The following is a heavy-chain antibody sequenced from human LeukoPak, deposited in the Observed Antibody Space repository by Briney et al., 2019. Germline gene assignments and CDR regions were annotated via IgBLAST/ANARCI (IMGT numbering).Heavy chain of an antibody. D-gene: IGHD5-18*01. CDR1: GGTFSSYA. CDR2: IIPIFGTA. CDR3: ARPTGYSYGFYYYYMDV. Sequence: SVKVSCKASGGTFSSYAISWVRQAPGQGLEWMGGIIPIFGTANYAQKFQGRVTITRDTSASTAYMELSSLRSEDTAVYYCARPTGYSYGFYYYYMDVWGKGTTVTVSS. J-gene: IGHJ6*03. V-gene: IGHV1-69*05.